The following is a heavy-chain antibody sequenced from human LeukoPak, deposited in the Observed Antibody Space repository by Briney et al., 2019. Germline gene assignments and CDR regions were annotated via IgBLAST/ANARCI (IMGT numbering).Heavy chain of an antibody. Sequence: SQTLSLTCTVSGGSISSGSYYWSWIRQPAGKGLEWIGRIYTSGSTNYNPSLKSRVTISVETSKNQFSLKLSSVTAADTAVYYCARGNLGIAAAGTLRFDPWGQGTLVTVSS. CDR1: GGSISSGSYY. CDR2: IYTSGST. J-gene: IGHJ5*02. CDR3: ARGNLGIAAAGTLRFDP. D-gene: IGHD6-13*01. V-gene: IGHV4-61*02.